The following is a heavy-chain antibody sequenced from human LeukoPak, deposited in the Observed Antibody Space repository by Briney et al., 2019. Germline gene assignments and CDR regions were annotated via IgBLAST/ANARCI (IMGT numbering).Heavy chain of an antibody. Sequence: GGSLRLSCAASGFTFSSYSMNWVRQAPGKGLEWVSSISSSSSYIYYADSVKGRFTISRDNAKNSLYLQMNSLRAEDTAVYYCARGPCYDFWSGLVLSWGRGTLVTVSS. D-gene: IGHD3-3*01. V-gene: IGHV3-21*01. J-gene: IGHJ4*02. CDR2: ISSSSSYI. CDR3: ARGPCYDFWSGLVLS. CDR1: GFTFSSYS.